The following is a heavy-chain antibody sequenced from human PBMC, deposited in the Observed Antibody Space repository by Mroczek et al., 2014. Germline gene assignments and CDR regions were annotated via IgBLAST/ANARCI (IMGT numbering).Heavy chain of an antibody. CDR2: IYYSGST. CDR1: GGSISSYY. Sequence: QVQLQESGPGLVKPSETLSLACTVSGGSISSYYWSWIRQPPGKGLEWIGYIYYSGSTNYNPSLKSRVTISVDTSKNQFSLKLSSVTAADTAVYYCARSPRGDYFDYWGQGTLVTVSS. V-gene: IGHV4-59*01. D-gene: IGHD3-10*01. J-gene: IGHJ4*02. CDR3: ARSPRGDYFDY.